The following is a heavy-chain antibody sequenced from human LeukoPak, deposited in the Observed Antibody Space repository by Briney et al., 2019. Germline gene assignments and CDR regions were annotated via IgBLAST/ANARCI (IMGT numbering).Heavy chain of an antibody. Sequence: GESLRLSCAASGFTFSSYGMHWVRQAPGKGLEWVAFIRYDGSNKYYADSVKGRFTISRDNSKNTLYLQMNSLRAEDTAVYYCAKVGDSSGYYQNYFDYWGQGTLVTVSS. D-gene: IGHD3-22*01. V-gene: IGHV3-30*02. CDR3: AKVGDSSGYYQNYFDY. CDR1: GFTFSSYG. CDR2: IRYDGSNK. J-gene: IGHJ4*02.